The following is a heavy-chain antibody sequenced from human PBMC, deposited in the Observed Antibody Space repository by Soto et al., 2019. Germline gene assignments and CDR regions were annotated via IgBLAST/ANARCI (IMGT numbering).Heavy chain of an antibody. CDR1: GYTFTSYD. V-gene: IGHV1-8*01. Sequence: QVQLVQSGAEVKKPGASVKVSCKASGYTFTSYDINWVRQATGQGLEWVGWMTPNSGNTGFAQKFQGRVTMTRDTSISTAYMELSSLRSEDTAIYYCARNSYGSGTFDYWGQGTLVTVSS. CDR2: MTPNSGNT. D-gene: IGHD3-10*01. J-gene: IGHJ4*02. CDR3: ARNSYGSGTFDY.